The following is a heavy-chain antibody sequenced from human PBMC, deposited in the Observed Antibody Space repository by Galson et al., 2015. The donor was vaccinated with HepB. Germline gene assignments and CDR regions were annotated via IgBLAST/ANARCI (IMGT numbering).Heavy chain of an antibody. D-gene: IGHD1-1*01. CDR3: GRWNEVLDY. CDR2: IYYNGHT. V-gene: IGHV4-59*01. J-gene: IGHJ4*02. Sequence: ETLSLTCSVSGGSITNYYWSWIRQPPGKGLEWIGYIYYNGHTNYNPSLQSRLTITVDTSKNQFSLRLNSGTAADTAVYYWGRWNEVLDYWGQGTLVTVSS. CDR1: GGSITNYY.